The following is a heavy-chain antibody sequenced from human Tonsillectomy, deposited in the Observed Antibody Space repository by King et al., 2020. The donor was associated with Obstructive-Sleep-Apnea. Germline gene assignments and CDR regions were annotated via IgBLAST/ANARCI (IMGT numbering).Heavy chain of an antibody. D-gene: IGHD5-12*01. CDR1: GFTFSNYA. CDR3: AKDRRYSDYDWGNYLDY. CDR2: ISGSGVGR. Sequence: VQLVESGGGLVQPGGSLRLSCAASGFTFSNYAMNWVRQAPGKGLEWVSAISGSGVGRYHADSVKGRFTISRDNSKNTLYLQINSLRAEDTAVYYCAKDRRYSDYDWGNYLDYWGQGTLVTVSS. V-gene: IGHV3-23*04. J-gene: IGHJ4*02.